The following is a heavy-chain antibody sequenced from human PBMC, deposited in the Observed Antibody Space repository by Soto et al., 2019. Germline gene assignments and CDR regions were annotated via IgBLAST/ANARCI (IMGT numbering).Heavy chain of an antibody. Sequence: SETLSLSCAVYGGSFSGYYWSWIRQPPGKGLEWIGEINHSGSTNYNPSLKSRVTISVDTSKNQFSLKLSSVTAADTAVYYCARGGSGYGGQGYYYYYMDVWGKATTVTVSS. J-gene: IGHJ6*03. CDR3: ARGGSGYGGQGYYYYYMDV. D-gene: IGHD5-12*01. V-gene: IGHV4-34*01. CDR1: GGSFSGYY. CDR2: INHSGST.